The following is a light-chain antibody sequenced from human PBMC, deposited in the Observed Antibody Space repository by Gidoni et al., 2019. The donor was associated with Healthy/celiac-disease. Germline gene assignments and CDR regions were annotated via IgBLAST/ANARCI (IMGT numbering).Light chain of an antibody. Sequence: EIVITQSPATLSVSPGESATLSCRASQSVSSNLAWYQQKPGQAHRLLIYGAFTRATGIPASFSGSGSGTEFTLTSSSLQSEDFAFYYCQQYNNWPYTFGQGTKLEIK. CDR3: QQYNNWPYT. CDR2: GAF. V-gene: IGKV3-15*01. J-gene: IGKJ2*01. CDR1: QSVSSN.